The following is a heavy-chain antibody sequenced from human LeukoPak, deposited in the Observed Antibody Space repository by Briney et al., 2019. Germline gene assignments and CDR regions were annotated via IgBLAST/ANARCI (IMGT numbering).Heavy chain of an antibody. V-gene: IGHV3-23*01. CDR2: ISGTAFST. J-gene: IGHJ4*02. Sequence: GGSLRLSCAASGFTFSSYGMSWVRQAPGKGLERVSFISGTAFSTYYADSVRGRFTISRDNSKNTLYLQMNSLRAEDTAVYYCAKDTGSGYDYFSYYFDYWGQGTLVTVSS. D-gene: IGHD5-12*01. CDR3: AKDTGSGYDYFSYYFDY. CDR1: GFTFSSYG.